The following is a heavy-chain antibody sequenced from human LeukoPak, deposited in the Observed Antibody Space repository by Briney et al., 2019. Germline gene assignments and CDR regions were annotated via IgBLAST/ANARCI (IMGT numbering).Heavy chain of an antibody. V-gene: IGHV4-30-4*01. CDR1: GGSISSGDYY. D-gene: IGHD6-6*01. J-gene: IGHJ4*02. Sequence: PSQTLSLTCTVSGGSISSGDYYWSWIRQPPGKGLEWIGEINHSGSTSYNASLKSRVTISVDTSKSQFSLNLPSVTAADTAVYYCARRPQGNRRPPADDFFDSWGQGTLVTVSS. CDR3: ARRPQGNRRPPADDFFDS. CDR2: INHSGST.